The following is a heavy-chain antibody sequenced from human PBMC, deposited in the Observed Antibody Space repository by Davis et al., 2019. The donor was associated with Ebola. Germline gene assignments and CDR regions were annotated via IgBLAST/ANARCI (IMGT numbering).Heavy chain of an antibody. J-gene: IGHJ6*04. V-gene: IGHV3-23*01. Sequence: GALKISCETSGFIFRNYVMSWVRQAPGKGLEWVSTFGTGGDTYYADSVKGRFAISRDNSKNTLYLQMNSLRAEDTAVYYCARMPLDYYYGMDVWGKGTTVTVSS. CDR3: ARMPLDYYYGMDV. CDR1: GFIFRNYV. CDR2: FGTGGDT. D-gene: IGHD2-2*01.